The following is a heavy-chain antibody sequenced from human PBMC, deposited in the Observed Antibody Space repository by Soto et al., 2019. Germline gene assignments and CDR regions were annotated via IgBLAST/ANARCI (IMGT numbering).Heavy chain of an antibody. J-gene: IGHJ4*02. CDR2: VYYRGRS. D-gene: IGHD2-8*01. CDR1: GGSVSNSNYY. Sequence: SETLSLTCTVSGGSVSNSNYYWGWIRQSPGKGLEWIGSVYYRGRSYSKSPVKSRVTISVDTSKNQFSLNLNSVTASDTAVYYCVSQRTSVLTQAYFDYWGPGTLVTVSS. CDR3: VSQRTSVLTQAYFDY. V-gene: IGHV4-39*01.